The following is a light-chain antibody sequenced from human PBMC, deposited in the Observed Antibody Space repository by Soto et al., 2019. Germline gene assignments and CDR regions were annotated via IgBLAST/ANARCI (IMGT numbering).Light chain of an antibody. J-gene: IGKJ1*01. CDR1: QSISSY. V-gene: IGKV1-39*01. Sequence: DIQMTQSPSSLSASVGDRVPITCRASQSISSYLNWYQQKHGKAPKLLIYAASSGQSGVPSRFSGSGYGTDFTLTISSLQPEDFAAYYCQQSYSRPWTFGQGTKVEIK. CDR2: AAS. CDR3: QQSYSRPWT.